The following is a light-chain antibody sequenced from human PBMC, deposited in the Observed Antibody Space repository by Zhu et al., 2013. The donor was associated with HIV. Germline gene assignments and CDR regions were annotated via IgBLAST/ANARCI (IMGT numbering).Light chain of an antibody. Sequence: DIQMTQSPSTLSASVGDRVNITCRASQSINNWLAWYQQKPGKAPKLLIYDATTLETGVPSRFSGSRSATEFTLTITNLQPEDSATYYCLQYNGPPRTFGHGTKVEIK. CDR1: QSINNW. V-gene: IGKV1-5*01. J-gene: IGKJ1*01. CDR2: DAT. CDR3: LQYNGPPRT.